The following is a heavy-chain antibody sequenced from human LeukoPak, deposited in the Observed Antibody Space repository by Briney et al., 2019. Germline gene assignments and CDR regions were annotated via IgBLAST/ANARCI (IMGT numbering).Heavy chain of an antibody. CDR2: ISGSGGST. Sequence: PSETLSLTCAVYGGSFSGYYWSWVRQAPGKGLEWVSTISGSGGSTYYADSVKGRFIISRDNSKNTLYLQMNSLRAEDTAVYYCASSSSIVTGTGFDYWGQGTLVTVSS. V-gene: IGHV3-23*01. J-gene: IGHJ4*02. CDR1: GGSFSGYY. D-gene: IGHD6-6*01. CDR3: ASSSSIVTGTGFDY.